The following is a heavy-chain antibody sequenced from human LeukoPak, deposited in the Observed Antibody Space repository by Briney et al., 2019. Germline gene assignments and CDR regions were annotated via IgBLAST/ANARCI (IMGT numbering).Heavy chain of an antibody. CDR3: ARDVSGSYYRYFDY. Sequence: GASVKVSCKASGYTFTGYYMLWVRQAPGQGLEWMGWINPNSGGTNYAQKFQGRVTMTRDTSISTAYMELSRLRSDNTAVYYCARDVSGSYYRYFDYWGQGTLVTVSS. CDR2: INPNSGGT. V-gene: IGHV1-2*02. CDR1: GYTFTGYY. D-gene: IGHD1-26*01. J-gene: IGHJ4*02.